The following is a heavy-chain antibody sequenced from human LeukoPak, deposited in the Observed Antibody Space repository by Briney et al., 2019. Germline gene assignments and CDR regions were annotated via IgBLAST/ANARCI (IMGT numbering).Heavy chain of an antibody. CDR2: ISGSGGST. V-gene: IGHV3-23*01. Sequence: PGGSLRLSCAASGFTFSSYAMSWVRQAPGKGLEWVSAISGSGGSTYYADSVKGRFTISRDNSKNTLYLQMNSLRAEDTAVYYCAKGHCSSTSCPNDYWGQGTLVTVSS. J-gene: IGHJ4*02. D-gene: IGHD2-2*01. CDR3: AKGHCSSTSCPNDY. CDR1: GFTFSSYA.